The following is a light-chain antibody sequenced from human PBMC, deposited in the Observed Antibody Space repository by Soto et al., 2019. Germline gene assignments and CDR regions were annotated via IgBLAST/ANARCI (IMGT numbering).Light chain of an antibody. CDR1: QSVSSSY. CDR3: QQYGGSPYT. V-gene: IGKV3-20*01. J-gene: IGKJ2*01. CDR2: GAS. Sequence: EIVLTQSPGTLSLSPGERATLSCRASQSVSSSYLAWYQQKPGQAPRLLIYGASSRTTGIPDRFSGSGSGTDFPLTVSRQEPEVFAVYYCQQYGGSPYTFGQGTKLEIK.